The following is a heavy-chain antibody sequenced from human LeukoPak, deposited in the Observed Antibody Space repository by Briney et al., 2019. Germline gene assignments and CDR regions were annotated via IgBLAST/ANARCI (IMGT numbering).Heavy chain of an antibody. CDR2: IIPIFGTA. V-gene: IGHV1-69*05. D-gene: IGHD1-7*01. J-gene: IGHJ6*02. CDR1: GGTFSSYA. CDR3: ARETGTTDAHYYYGMDV. Sequence: SVKVSCKASGGTFSSYAISWVRQAPGQGLEWMGGIIPIFGTANYAQKFQGRVTMTTDTSTSTAYMELRSLRSDDTAVYYCARETGTTDAHYYYGMDVWGQGTTVTVSS.